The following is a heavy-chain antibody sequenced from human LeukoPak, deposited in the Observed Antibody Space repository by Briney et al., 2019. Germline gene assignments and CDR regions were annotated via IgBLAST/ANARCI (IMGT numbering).Heavy chain of an antibody. CDR3: ARGWSLHYDTLTGPLRFDY. CDR1: GGSISSGGYY. J-gene: IGHJ4*02. Sequence: SQTLSLTCTVSGGSISSGGYYWSWIRQHPGKGLEWIGYIYYSGSTYYNPSLKSRVTISVDTSKNQFSLKLSSVTAADTAVYYCARGWSLHYDTLTGPLRFDYWGQGTLVTVSS. V-gene: IGHV4-31*03. D-gene: IGHD3-9*01. CDR2: IYYSGST.